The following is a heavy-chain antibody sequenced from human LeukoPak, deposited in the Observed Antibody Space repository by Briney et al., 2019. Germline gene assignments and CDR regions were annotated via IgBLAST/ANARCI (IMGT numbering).Heavy chain of an antibody. V-gene: IGHV3-21*01. CDR2: ISSSSSYI. CDR1: GFTFSSYS. Sequence: PGGSLRLSCAASGFTFSSYSMNWVRQAPGKGLEWVSSISSSSSYIYYADSVKGRFTISRDNAKNSLYLQMNSLRAEDTAVYYCARAYWYYDYVWGRSYGMDVWGQGTTVTVSS. CDR3: ARAYWYYDYVWGRSYGMDV. J-gene: IGHJ6*02. D-gene: IGHD3-16*01.